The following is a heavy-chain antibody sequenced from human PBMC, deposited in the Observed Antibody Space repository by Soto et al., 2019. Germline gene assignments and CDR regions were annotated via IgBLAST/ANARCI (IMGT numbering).Heavy chain of an antibody. D-gene: IGHD3-3*01. CDR3: ARPRFLESNWFAP. CDR2: IIPILGIA. V-gene: IGHV1-69*02. CDR1: GGTFSSYT. J-gene: IGHJ5*02. Sequence: SVKVSCKASGGTFSSYTISWVRQAPGQGLEWMGRIIPILGIANYAQKFQGRVTITADKSTSTAYMELSSLRSEDTAVYYCARPRFLESNWFAPWGQGTLVTVSS.